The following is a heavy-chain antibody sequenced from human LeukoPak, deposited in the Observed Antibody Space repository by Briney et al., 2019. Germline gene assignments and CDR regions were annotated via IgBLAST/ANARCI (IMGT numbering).Heavy chain of an antibody. CDR1: GGSFSGYY. D-gene: IGHD3-9*01. Sequence: SETLSLTCAVYGGSFSGYYWSWIRQPPGKGLEWIGEINHSGSTNYNPSLKSRVTMSVDTSKNQFSLKLSSVTAADTAVYYCARSKIDWRYYYGMDVWGQGTTVTVSS. J-gene: IGHJ6*02. V-gene: IGHV4-34*01. CDR3: ARSKIDWRYYYGMDV. CDR2: INHSGST.